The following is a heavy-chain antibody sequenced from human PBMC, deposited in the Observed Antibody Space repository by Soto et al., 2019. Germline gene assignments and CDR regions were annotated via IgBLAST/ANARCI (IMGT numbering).Heavy chain of an antibody. CDR2: INHSGST. CDR1: GGSFSGYY. V-gene: IGHV4-34*01. D-gene: IGHD6-6*01. J-gene: IGHJ6*02. CDR3: ARSLAARAYYGMDV. Sequence: SETLSLTCAVYGGSFSGYYWSWIRQPPGKGLEWIGEINHSGSTNYNPSLKSRVTISVDTSKNQLSLKLISVTAADTAVYYCARSLAARAYYGMDVWGQGTTVTVS.